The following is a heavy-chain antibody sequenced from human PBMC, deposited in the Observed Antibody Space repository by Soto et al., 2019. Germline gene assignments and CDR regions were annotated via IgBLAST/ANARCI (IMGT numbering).Heavy chain of an antibody. CDR2: TYYRSKWYN. CDR3: AREALPYYDFWSGYLRFDR. D-gene: IGHD3-3*01. CDR1: RDSVSSNTAA. V-gene: IGHV6-1*01. Sequence: SETLSLTCAISRDSVSSNTAAWNWIRQSPSRGLEWLGRTYYRSKWYNDDAVSVKRLITINPDTVKNQVSPRLKSLTPEETAVYYCAREALPYYDFWSGYLRFDRWGQGTLVTVSS. J-gene: IGHJ4*02.